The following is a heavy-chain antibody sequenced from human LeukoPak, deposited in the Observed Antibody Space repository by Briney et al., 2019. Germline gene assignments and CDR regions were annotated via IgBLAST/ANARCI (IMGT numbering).Heavy chain of an antibody. CDR2: ISASGSNI. CDR1: GFPFSSYS. Sequence: PGGSLRLSCAAYGFPFSSYSMNWVRQAPGKGLDWVSDISASGSNIYYLDSVKRRFTVSRDNAMNFLFLQMVRTTAEDTAVYYCVRVKGTYFVFWGQGTLVTVSS. J-gene: IGHJ4*02. D-gene: IGHD1-1*01. V-gene: IGHV3-48*01. CDR3: VRVKGTYFVF.